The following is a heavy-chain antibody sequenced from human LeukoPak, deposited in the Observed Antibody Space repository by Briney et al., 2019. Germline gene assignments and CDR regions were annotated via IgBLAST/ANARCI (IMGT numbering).Heavy chain of an antibody. CDR3: AKDRTVGASYWYFDL. Sequence: PGGSLRLSCTASGFICSDYAMSWARQAPGKGLEWVAGISSSGSGGNTNYADSVKGRFTISRDTSKNILFLQMNTLRAEDTAIYYCAKDRTVGASYWYFDLWGRGTLVTVSS. CDR2: ISSSGSGGNT. CDR1: GFICSDYA. J-gene: IGHJ2*01. V-gene: IGHV3-23*01. D-gene: IGHD1-26*01.